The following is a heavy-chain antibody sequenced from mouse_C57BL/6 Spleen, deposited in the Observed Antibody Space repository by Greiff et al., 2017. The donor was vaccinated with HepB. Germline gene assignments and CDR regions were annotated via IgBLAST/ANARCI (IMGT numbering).Heavy chain of an antibody. Sequence: QVHVKQSGAELVKPGASVKISCKASGYAFSSYWMNWVKQRPGKGLEWIGQIYPGDGDTNYNGKFKGKATLTADKSSSTAYMQLSSLTSEDSAVYFCARMYYYGSHWYFDVWGTGTTVTVSS. D-gene: IGHD1-1*01. CDR1: GYAFSSYW. J-gene: IGHJ1*03. CDR2: IYPGDGDT. V-gene: IGHV1-80*01. CDR3: ARMYYYGSHWYFDV.